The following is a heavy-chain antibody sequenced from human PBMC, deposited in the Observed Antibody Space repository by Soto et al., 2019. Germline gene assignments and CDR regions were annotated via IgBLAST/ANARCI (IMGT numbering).Heavy chain of an antibody. V-gene: IGHV1-18*01. CDR1: GYTLTSHG. CDR2: ISTYNGNT. J-gene: IGHJ4*02. CDR3: ARGYYDSSGPFDY. Sequence: QVQLVQSGAEVKKPGASVKVSCKASGYTLTSHGISWVRQAPGQGLEWMGWISTYNGNTKYAQKFQERVTMTADTSMNTAHMELRSLRSDDTAMYYCARGYYDSSGPFDYWGQGTLVTVSS. D-gene: IGHD3-22*01.